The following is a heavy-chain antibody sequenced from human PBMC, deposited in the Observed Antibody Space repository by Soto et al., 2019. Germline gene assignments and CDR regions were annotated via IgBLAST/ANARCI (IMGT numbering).Heavy chain of an antibody. CDR2: ISGSGGST. CDR3: AKEGNSGLYYFDY. V-gene: IGHV3-23*01. CDR1: GFTVSSYS. D-gene: IGHD5-12*01. J-gene: IGHJ4*02. Sequence: GSLRLSCAAAGFTVSSYSMNWVRQAPGKGLEWVSTISGSGGSTYYADSVKGRFTISRDTSKNPLYLQMNSLRAADTAVYYCAKEGNSGLYYFDYWGQGTLVTVSS.